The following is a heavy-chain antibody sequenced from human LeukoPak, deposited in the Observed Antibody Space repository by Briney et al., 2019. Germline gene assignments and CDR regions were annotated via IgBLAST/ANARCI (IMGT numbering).Heavy chain of an antibody. CDR2: IRYDGSDK. CDR3: AKITQGTTAGY. D-gene: IGHD4-17*01. V-gene: IGHV3-30*02. CDR1: GFTFSDSG. Sequence: GRSLRLSCAASGFTFSDSGMHWVRQAPGKGLEWVAFIRYDGSDKYYADSVKGRFTISRDNSKNALLQMNSLRPDDTAVYYCAKITQGTTAGYWGQGTLVTVSS. J-gene: IGHJ4*02.